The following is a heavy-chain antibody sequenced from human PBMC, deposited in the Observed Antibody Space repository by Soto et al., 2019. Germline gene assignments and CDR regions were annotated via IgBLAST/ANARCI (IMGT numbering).Heavy chain of an antibody. Sequence: XSVKLACDASGYPFVNYGVSWVRQAPGQGLEWIGWISGYNGNTNYAQRFQDRVTLTTDTSTTTVYMELRRLRSDDTAVYYCARGFCPNTRGYPPYNWFDPWGQGTLVTVSS. D-gene: IGHD3-3*01. J-gene: IGHJ5*02. CDR2: ISGYNGNT. CDR1: GYPFVNYG. V-gene: IGHV1-18*04. CDR3: ARGFCPNTRGYPPYNWFDP.